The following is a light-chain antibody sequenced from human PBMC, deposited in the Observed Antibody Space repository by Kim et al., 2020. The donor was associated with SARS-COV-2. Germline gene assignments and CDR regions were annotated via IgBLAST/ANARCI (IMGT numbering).Light chain of an antibody. J-gene: IGLJ1*01. V-gene: IGLV1-44*01. CDR3: SSWDASLNGVV. CDR2: SDD. CDR1: TSNIGSKP. Sequence: GQRFTVSCSGGTSNIGSKPVNWYQQLPGAAPKLLIYSDDQRPSGVPDRFSGSKSGTSASLAISGLQSEDEADYYCSSWDASLNGVVFGTGTKVTVL.